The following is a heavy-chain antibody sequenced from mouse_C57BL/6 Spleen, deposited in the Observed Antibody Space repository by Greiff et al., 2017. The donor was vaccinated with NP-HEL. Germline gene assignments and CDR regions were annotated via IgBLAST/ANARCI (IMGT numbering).Heavy chain of an antibody. CDR2: FYPSASET. CDR3: ARERGYFDV. CDR1: GYTFTSYW. Sequence: QVQLQQPGAELVRPGSSVKLSCKASGYTFTSYWMDWVKQRPGHGLEWIGNFYPSASETHYTQKFKDKATLTVDKSSSTAYMQLSSLTSEDSAVYYCARERGYFDVWGTGTTVTVSS. V-gene: IGHV1-61*01. J-gene: IGHJ1*03.